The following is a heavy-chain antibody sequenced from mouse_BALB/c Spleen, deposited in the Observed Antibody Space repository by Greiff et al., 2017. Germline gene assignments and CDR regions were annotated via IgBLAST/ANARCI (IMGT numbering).Heavy chain of an antibody. J-gene: IGHJ4*01. CDR2: INPYNDGT. V-gene: IGHV1-14*01. CDR1: GYTFTSYV. Sequence: VQLQQSGPELVKPGASVKMSCKASGYTFTSYVMHWVKQKPGQGLEWIGYINPYNDGTKYNEKFKGKATLTSDKSSSTAYMELSSLTSEDSAVYYCARESITTATGAMDYWGQGTSVTVSS. D-gene: IGHD1-2*01. CDR3: ARESITTATGAMDY.